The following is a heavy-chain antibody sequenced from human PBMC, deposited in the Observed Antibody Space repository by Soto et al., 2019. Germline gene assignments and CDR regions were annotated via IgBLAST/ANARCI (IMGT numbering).Heavy chain of an antibody. CDR1: GGSVTNSSYY. J-gene: IGHJ4*02. D-gene: IGHD4-17*01. Sequence: PSETLSLTCTVSGGSVTNSSYYWGWIRQSPGQGLEWIGSVYYRGRSYSKSSVKSRVTISVDTSKNRSSLSLNSVTASDTAVYFCVSQRTTVPTQAYFDYWGPGALVTVSS. V-gene: IGHV4-39*01. CDR2: VYYRGRS. CDR3: VSQRTTVPTQAYFDY.